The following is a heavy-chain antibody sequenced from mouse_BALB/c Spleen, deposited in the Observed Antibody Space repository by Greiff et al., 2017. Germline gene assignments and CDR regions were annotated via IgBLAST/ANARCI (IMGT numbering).Heavy chain of an antibody. CDR2: IDPENGNT. J-gene: IGHJ2*01. V-gene: IGHV14-1*02. D-gene: IGHD1-1*01. CDR1: GFNIKDYY. Sequence: EVKLMESGAELVRPGALVKLSCKASGFNIKDYYMHWVKQRPEQGLEWIGWIDPENGNTIYDPKFQGKASITADTSSNTAYLQLSSLTSEDTAVYYCAFYGSYFDYWGQGTTLTVSS. CDR3: AFYGSYFDY.